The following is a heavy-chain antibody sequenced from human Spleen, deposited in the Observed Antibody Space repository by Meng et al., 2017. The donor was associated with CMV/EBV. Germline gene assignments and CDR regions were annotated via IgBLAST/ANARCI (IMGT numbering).Heavy chain of an antibody. CDR3: TTVYDFWSGYYSVY. Sequence: SGFTFSNAWMSWVRQAPGKGLEWVGHIKSKTDGGTTDYATPVKGRFSISRDDSKNMLYLQMNSLKTDDTAVYYCTTVYDFWSGYYSVYWGQGTLVTVSS. CDR1: GFTFSNAW. J-gene: IGHJ4*02. V-gene: IGHV3-15*01. CDR2: IKSKTDGGTT. D-gene: IGHD3-3*01.